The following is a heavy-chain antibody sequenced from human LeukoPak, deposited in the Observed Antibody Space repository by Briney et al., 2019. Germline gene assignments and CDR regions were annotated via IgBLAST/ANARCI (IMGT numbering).Heavy chain of an antibody. J-gene: IGHJ6*02. V-gene: IGHV4-34*01. D-gene: IGHD3-10*01. Sequence: SETLSLTCAVYGGSFSGYYWSWIRQPPGKGLEWIGEINHSGSTNYNPSLKSRVTISVDTSKNQFSLKVSSVTAADTAVYYCARHSAGITSQGLDVWGQGTTVTVSS. CDR1: GGSFSGYY. CDR3: ARHSAGITSQGLDV. CDR2: INHSGST.